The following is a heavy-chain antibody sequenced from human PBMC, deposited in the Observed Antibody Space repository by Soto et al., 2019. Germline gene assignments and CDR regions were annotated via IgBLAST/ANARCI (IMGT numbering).Heavy chain of an antibody. V-gene: IGHV3-7*03. CDR1: GFTLARFW. CDR2: IKFDESQK. D-gene: IGHD2-8*01. J-gene: IGHJ3*02. Sequence: GGSLRLSCKASGFTLARFWMNWVRQAPGKRLEWVANIKFDESQKSYVDSVKGRFTISRDNAETSLHLQMEGLRAEDRGVYYCARDADYFDCTLWNDGYDMWGRGKMVTVSS. CDR3: ARDADYFDCTLWNDGYDM.